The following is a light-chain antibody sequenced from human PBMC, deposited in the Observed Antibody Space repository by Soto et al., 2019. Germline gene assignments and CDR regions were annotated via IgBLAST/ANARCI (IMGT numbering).Light chain of an antibody. J-gene: IGLJ1*01. CDR3: SSYTSSSTLSTYV. CDR1: SSDVAGSNY. Sequence: QSALTQTASVSGYPGQSLSLSCTGTSSDVAGSNYVSWYQHHPGKAPKLMIYDVSNRPSGVSNRFSGSKSGNTASLIISGLQAEDEADYYCSSYTSSSTLSTYVFGTGTKVTV. CDR2: DVS. V-gene: IGLV2-14*03.